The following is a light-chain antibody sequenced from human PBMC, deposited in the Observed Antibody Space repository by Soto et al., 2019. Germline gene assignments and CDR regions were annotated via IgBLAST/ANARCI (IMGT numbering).Light chain of an antibody. CDR1: QSISSW. V-gene: IGKV1-5*03. J-gene: IGKJ5*01. CDR3: QQYNSNSIT. Sequence: IQMTLSRSSLSASVGDRVTITCRASQSISSWLAWYQQKTGKAPKLLIYKASSLESGVPSRFSGSGSGTEFTLTISSLQPDDFATYYCQQYNSNSITFGQGTRLEIK. CDR2: KAS.